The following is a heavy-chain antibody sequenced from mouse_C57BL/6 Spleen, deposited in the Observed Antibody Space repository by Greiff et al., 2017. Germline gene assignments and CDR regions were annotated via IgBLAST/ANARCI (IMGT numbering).Heavy chain of an antibody. J-gene: IGHJ2*01. D-gene: IGHD1-1*01. CDR1: GFSFNTYA. CDR2: IRSKSNNYAT. V-gene: IGHV10-1*01. CDR3: VRHRDYGSSYYFDY. Sequence: EVMLVASGGGLVQPKGSLKLSCAASGFSFNTYAMNWVRQAPGKGLEWVARIRSKSNNYATYYADSVKDRFTISRDDSESMLYLQMNNLKTEDTAMYYCVRHRDYGSSYYFDYWGQGTTLTVSS.